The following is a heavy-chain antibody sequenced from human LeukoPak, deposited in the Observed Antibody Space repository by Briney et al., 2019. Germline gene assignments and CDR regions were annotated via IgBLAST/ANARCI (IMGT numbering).Heavy chain of an antibody. J-gene: IGHJ4*02. CDR2: INSDGSST. Sequence: GGSLRLSCAASGFTFSSYWMHWVRQAPGEGLVWVSRINSDGSSTSYADSVKGRFTISRDNAKNTLYLQMNSLRAEDTAVYYCAREGRSSSWYVDYWGQGTLVTVSS. V-gene: IGHV3-74*01. D-gene: IGHD6-13*01. CDR1: GFTFSSYW. CDR3: AREGRSSSWYVDY.